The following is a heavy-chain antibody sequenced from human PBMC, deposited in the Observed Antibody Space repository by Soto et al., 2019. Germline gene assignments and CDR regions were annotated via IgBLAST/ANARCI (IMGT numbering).Heavy chain of an antibody. Sequence: QVQLVESGGGVVQPGRSLRFSCAASGFTFSSYAMHWVRQAPGKGLEWVAVISYDGSNKYYADSVKGRFTISRDNSKNTLYLQMNSLRAEDTAVYYCARSDGYNFLDYWGQGTLVTVSS. CDR3: ARSDGYNFLDY. CDR1: GFTFSSYA. J-gene: IGHJ4*02. D-gene: IGHD5-12*01. V-gene: IGHV3-30-3*01. CDR2: ISYDGSNK.